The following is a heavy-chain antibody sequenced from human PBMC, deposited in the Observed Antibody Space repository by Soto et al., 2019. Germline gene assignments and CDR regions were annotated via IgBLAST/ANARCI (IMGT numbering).Heavy chain of an antibody. Sequence: GSLRLSCAASGFTFSSYAMSWVRQAPGKGLEWVSAISGSGGSTYYADSMKGRFTISRDNSKNTLYLQMNSLRAEDTAVYYCAKGYSSGWYPREYFQHWGQGTLVTVSS. CDR3: AKGYSSGWYPREYFQH. D-gene: IGHD6-19*01. J-gene: IGHJ1*01. V-gene: IGHV3-23*01. CDR1: GFTFSSYA. CDR2: ISGSGGST.